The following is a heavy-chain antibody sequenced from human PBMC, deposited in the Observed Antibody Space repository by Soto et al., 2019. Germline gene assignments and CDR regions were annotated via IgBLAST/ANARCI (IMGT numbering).Heavy chain of an antibody. CDR1: GYTFTSYA. J-gene: IGHJ4*02. Sequence: QVQLVQSGTEVKKPGASVKVSCKASGYTFTSYAISWVRQAPGQGLEWMGWISAYNGNTNYAQKFQGRVTMTTDASTTTAYMELRSLRYDDTAVYYCARDFTGWPPDGVDYWGQGTLVTVSS. CDR3: ARDFTGWPPDGVDY. V-gene: IGHV1-18*01. CDR2: ISAYNGNT. D-gene: IGHD3-16*01.